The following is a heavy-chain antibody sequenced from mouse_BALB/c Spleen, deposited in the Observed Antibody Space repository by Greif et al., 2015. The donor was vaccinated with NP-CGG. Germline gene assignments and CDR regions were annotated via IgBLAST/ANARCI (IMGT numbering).Heavy chain of an antibody. CDR1: GFNIKDTY. J-gene: IGHJ2*01. D-gene: IGHD2-10*01. CDR3: ARWAYYGNYFDY. CDR2: IDPANGNT. Sequence: VQLQQPGAELVKPGASVKLSCTASGFNIKDTYMHWVKQRPEQGLEWIGRIDPANGNTKYDPKFQGKATITADTSSNTAYLQLSSLTSEDTAVYYCARWAYYGNYFDYWGQGTTLTVSS. V-gene: IGHV14-3*02.